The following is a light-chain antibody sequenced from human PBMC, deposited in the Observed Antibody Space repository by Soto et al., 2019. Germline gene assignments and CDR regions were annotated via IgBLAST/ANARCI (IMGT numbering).Light chain of an antibody. Sequence: DIQMTQSPSSVCASVGDRVTITCRASEDISSWLAWYQQKPGKAPNLLIYAASSLQSGVPSRFSGSGSGTDFTLTISSLQPDDFATYYCQQANSFLGLTFGGGTKVEIK. CDR1: EDISSW. CDR3: QQANSFLGLT. J-gene: IGKJ4*01. CDR2: AAS. V-gene: IGKV1-12*01.